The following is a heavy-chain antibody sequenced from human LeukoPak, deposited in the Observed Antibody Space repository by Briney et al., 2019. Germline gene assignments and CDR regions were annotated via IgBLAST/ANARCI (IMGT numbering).Heavy chain of an antibody. J-gene: IGHJ6*02. D-gene: IGHD3-22*01. CDR2: INDYTGDT. V-gene: IGHV4-34*01. CDR3: ARVRIAKIVVVHSFSYGMDV. Sequence: SETLSLTCTVYGGSFTDYFWTWIRQSPGEGLEWIGEINDYTGDTNYNPSLNSRVSISLEKSKNQFSLELRSVTAADTAVFYCARVRIAKIVVVHSFSYGMDVWGQGTTVTVSS. CDR1: GGSFTDYF.